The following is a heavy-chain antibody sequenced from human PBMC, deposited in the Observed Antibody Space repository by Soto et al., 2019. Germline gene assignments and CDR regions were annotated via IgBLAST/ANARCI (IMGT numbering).Heavy chain of an antibody. V-gene: IGHV3-23*01. CDR3: AKGAEGYVVPSLDS. D-gene: IGHD5-12*01. J-gene: IGHJ4*02. CDR2: ITGTASST. Sequence: EVQLLESGGGFVQPGGSLRLSCAASGFRFSDFAMTWVRQAPGRGLEWVSAITGTASSTYYADSVKGRFTISRDNSKNTLYLQINSLRAEDTAIYSRAKGAEGYVVPSLDSWGQGTLVTVSS. CDR1: GFRFSDFA.